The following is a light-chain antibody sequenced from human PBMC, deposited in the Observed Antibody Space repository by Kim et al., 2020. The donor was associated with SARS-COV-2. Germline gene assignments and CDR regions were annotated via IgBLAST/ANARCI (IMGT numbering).Light chain of an antibody. CDR3: MQALQTPPYT. CDR1: QSLLHSNGYNY. Sequence: DIVMTQSPLSLPVTPGEPASISCRSSQSLLHSNGYNYLDWYLQKPGQSLQLLIYLGSNRASGVPDRFSGSGSGTDFTLKISRVEAEDVGVYYCMQALQTPPYTFGQGPKLEI. J-gene: IGKJ2*01. CDR2: LGS. V-gene: IGKV2-28*01.